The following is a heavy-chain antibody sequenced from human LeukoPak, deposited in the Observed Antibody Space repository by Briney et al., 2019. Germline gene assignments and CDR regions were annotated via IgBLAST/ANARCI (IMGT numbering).Heavy chain of an antibody. CDR2: ISYDGSNK. CDR1: GFTFSSYA. D-gene: IGHD1-26*01. V-gene: IGHV3-30*04. J-gene: IGHJ3*02. Sequence: PGGSLRLSCAASGFTFSSYAMHWVRQAPGKGLEWVAVISYDGSNKYYADSVKGRFTISRDNSKNTLYLQMNSLRAEDTAVYYCARGRIVGATHAFDIWGQGTMVTVSS. CDR3: ARGRIVGATHAFDI.